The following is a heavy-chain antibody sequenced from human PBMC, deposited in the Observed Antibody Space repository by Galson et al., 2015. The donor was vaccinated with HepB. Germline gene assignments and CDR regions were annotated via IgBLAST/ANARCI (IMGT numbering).Heavy chain of an antibody. CDR3: ATGFRGSDAFDI. Sequence: SLRLSCAASGFTFSSYGMDWVRQAPGKGLEWVTIISYDGSDKYYADSVKGRFTISRDNSKNTVYLQMNSLRDEDTAVYYCATGFRGSDAFDIWGQGTMVTVSS. CDR1: GFTFSSYG. CDR2: ISYDGSDK. J-gene: IGHJ3*02. D-gene: IGHD5-24*01. V-gene: IGHV3-30*03.